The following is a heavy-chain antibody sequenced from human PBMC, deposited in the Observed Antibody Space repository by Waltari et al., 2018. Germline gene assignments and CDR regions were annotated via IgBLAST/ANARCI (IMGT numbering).Heavy chain of an antibody. J-gene: IGHJ3*02. D-gene: IGHD1-26*01. CDR2: IYSGGST. CDR3: ARDVLEVGATGAFDI. CDR1: GFTVSSNY. Sequence: EVQLVESGGGLVQPGGSLRLSCAASGFTVSSNYMSWVRPAPGKGLEWVSVIYSGGSTYYADSVKGRFTISRDNSKNTLYLQMNSLRAEDTAVYYCARDVLEVGATGAFDIWGQGTMVTVSS. V-gene: IGHV3-66*02.